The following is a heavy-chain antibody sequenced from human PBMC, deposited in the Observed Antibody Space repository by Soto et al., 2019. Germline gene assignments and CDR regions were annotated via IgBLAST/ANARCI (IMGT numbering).Heavy chain of an antibody. Sequence: VQLVQSGAEVKKPGSSVKLSCKASGGTFNRYTISWVRQAPGQGLEWMGGIIPIFGTANYAQKFQGRVAIIADESTSAVYMELRSLRSEDTAVYYCSLWGFRDGNNSKYNYSGRDVWGQGTTVTVSS. CDR1: GGTFNRYT. CDR2: IIPIFGTA. V-gene: IGHV1-69*01. J-gene: IGHJ6*02. D-gene: IGHD1-1*01. CDR3: SLWGFRDGNNSKYNYSGRDV.